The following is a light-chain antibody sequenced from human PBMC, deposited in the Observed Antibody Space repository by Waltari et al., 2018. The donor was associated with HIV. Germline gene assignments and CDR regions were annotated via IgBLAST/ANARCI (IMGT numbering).Light chain of an antibody. CDR1: QSVCANY. V-gene: IGKV3-20*01. J-gene: IGKJ1*01. CDR3: QQYGRSLWT. CDR2: ATS. Sequence: EIVLTQSPATLPFSPGDRATLSCRASQSVCANYLVWYQRKLGQAPRLVMYATSSRATGVPDRFTGSGSGTAFTLTISRLEPEESAVYFCQQYGRSLWTFGQGTRVEVK.